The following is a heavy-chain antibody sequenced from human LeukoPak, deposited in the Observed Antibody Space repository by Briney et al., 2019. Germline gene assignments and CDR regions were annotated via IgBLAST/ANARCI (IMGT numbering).Heavy chain of an antibody. J-gene: IGHJ4*02. Sequence: PGGSLRLSCAASGFXFSSNSINWVRQAPGKGLEWVSYITSSSSTIYYADSVKGRFTISRDNAKDSLYLQMNSLRDEDTAVYYCARGAAGMAYFDYWGQGTLVTVSS. CDR2: ITSSSSTI. V-gene: IGHV3-48*02. CDR3: ARGAAGMAYFDY. CDR1: GFXFSSNS. D-gene: IGHD5-18*01.